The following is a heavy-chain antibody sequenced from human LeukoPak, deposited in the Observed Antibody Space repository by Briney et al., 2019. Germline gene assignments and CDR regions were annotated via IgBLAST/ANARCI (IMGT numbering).Heavy chain of an antibody. Sequence: SETLSLTCTVSGGSISSGGYYWSWIRQHPGKGLEWIGYIYYSGSTYYNPSLKSRVTISVDTSKNQFSLKLSSVTAADTAVYYCARGRGAQGFDGYNFFFAYFDLWGRGTLVTVSS. V-gene: IGHV4-31*03. CDR2: IYYSGST. D-gene: IGHD5-24*01. CDR1: GGSISSGGYY. J-gene: IGHJ2*01. CDR3: ARGRGAQGFDGYNFFFAYFDL.